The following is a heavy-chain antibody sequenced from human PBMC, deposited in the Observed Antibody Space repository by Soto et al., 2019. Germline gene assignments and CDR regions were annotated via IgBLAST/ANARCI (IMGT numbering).Heavy chain of an antibody. CDR3: ARHPDHYERDF. J-gene: IGHJ4*02. V-gene: IGHV5-10-1*01. CDR1: GYSITNYW. Sequence: PGESLKISCKGSGYSITNYWISWVRQMPGKGLEWVGRIDPSDSYTNYSPSFQGHVTITVDTSISTAYLQWSSLKASDTAMYYCARHPDHYERDFWGQGTLVTVSS. D-gene: IGHD3-22*01. CDR2: IDPSDSYT.